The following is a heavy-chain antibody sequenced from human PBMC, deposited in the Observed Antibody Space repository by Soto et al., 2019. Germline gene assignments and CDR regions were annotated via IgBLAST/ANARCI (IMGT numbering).Heavy chain of an antibody. D-gene: IGHD6-19*01. CDR1: GGPISSSNW. J-gene: IGHJ5*02. Sequence: QVQLQESGPGLLKPSGTLSLTCAVSGGPISSSNWWSWVRKPPGNGREWIGETYHSGSTNYNPSLKSRVTISVDKSKNQVSLKLSSVTSADTAVNYFARSIAVAINWFDPWCQGTLVSVSS. V-gene: IGHV4-4*02. CDR2: TYHSGST. CDR3: ARSIAVAINWFDP.